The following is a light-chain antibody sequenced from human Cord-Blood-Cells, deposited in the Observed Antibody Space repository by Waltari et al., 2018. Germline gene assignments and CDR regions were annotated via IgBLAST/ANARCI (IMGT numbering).Light chain of an antibody. J-gene: IGLJ3*02. CDR2: EGS. CDR3: CSYAGSSTGV. CDR1: SSDVGSYNL. V-gene: IGLV2-23*01. Sequence: QSALTQPASVSGSPGQSITISCTGTSSDVGSYNLVSWYQQHPGKAPKLMIYEGSKRPSGVSNRVSGSKSGNTASLTIAGRQAEDEADYYCCSYAGSSTGVFGGGTKLTVL.